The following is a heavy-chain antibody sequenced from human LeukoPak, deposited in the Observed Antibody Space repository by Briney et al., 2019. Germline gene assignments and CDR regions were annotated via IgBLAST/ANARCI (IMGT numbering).Heavy chain of an antibody. J-gene: IGHJ4*02. CDR3: ARGLDYGDFPRGY. D-gene: IGHD4-17*01. V-gene: IGHV1-2*06. Sequence: ASVKVSCKASGYTFTGYYMHWVRQAPGQGLEWMGRINPNSGGTNYAQKFQGRVTMTRDTSISTAYMEPCRLRSDDTAVYYCARGLDYGDFPRGYWGQGTLVTVSS. CDR2: INPNSGGT. CDR1: GYTFTGYY.